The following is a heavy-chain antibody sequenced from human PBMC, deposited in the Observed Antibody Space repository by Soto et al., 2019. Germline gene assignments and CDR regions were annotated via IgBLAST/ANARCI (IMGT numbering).Heavy chain of an antibody. CDR3: ARDLVAVSGGVYSSSSGGYFFDF. CDR2: ISNSGRTL. Sequence: QVQLVESGGGLVKPGGSLRLSCAASGFTFSDYYMSWIRQAPGKGLEWVSYISNSGRTLYYADSMKGRFTISRDNAKNSLYLQISSLRSEDTAVYYCARDLVAVSGGVYSSSSGGYFFDFWGQGTLVTVSS. J-gene: IGHJ4*02. D-gene: IGHD6-6*01. CDR1: GFTFSDYY. V-gene: IGHV3-11*01.